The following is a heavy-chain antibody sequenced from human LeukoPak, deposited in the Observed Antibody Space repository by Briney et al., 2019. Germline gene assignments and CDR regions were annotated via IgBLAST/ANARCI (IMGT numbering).Heavy chain of an antibody. CDR2: INPNSGGT. CDR1: GYTFTGYY. D-gene: IGHD5-24*01. J-gene: IGHJ4*02. Sequence: ASVKVSSKASGYTFTGYYMHWVRQAPGQGLEWMGWINPNSGGTNYAQKFQGRVTMTRDTSISTAYMELSRLRSDDTAVYYCARALFGWLQFSVGYWGQGTLVTVSS. V-gene: IGHV1-2*02. CDR3: ARALFGWLQFSVGY.